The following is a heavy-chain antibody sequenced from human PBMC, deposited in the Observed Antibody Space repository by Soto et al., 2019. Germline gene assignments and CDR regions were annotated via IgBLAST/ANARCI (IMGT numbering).Heavy chain of an antibody. CDR3: ARGYYDSSGPEVFDY. D-gene: IGHD3-22*01. CDR1: GFTVSSNY. CDR2: IYSGGST. V-gene: IGHV3-53*01. Sequence: GGSLRLSCAASGFTVSSNYMSWVRQAPGKGLEWVSVIYSGGSTYYADSVKGRFTISRDNSKNTLYLQMNSLRAEDTAVYYCARGYYDSSGPEVFDYWGQGTLVTVSS. J-gene: IGHJ4*02.